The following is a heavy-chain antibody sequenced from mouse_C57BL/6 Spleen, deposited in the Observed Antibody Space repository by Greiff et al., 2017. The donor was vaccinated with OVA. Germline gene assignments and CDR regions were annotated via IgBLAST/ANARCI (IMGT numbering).Heavy chain of an antibody. CDR3: ARNSYWYFDV. CDR2: ISSGSSTI. J-gene: IGHJ1*03. V-gene: IGHV5-17*01. CDR1: GFTFSDYG. Sequence: EVMLVESGGGLVKPGGSLKLSCAASGFTFSDYGMHWVRQAPEKGLEWVAYISSGSSTIYYADPVKGRFTISRDNAKNTLFLQMTSLRSEDTAMYYCARNSYWYFDVWGTGTTVTVSS.